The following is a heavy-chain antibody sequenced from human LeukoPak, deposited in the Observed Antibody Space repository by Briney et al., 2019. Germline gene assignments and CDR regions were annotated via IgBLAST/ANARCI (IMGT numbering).Heavy chain of an antibody. J-gene: IGHJ4*02. CDR2: IYPADSDT. CDR1: GYIFVSYW. Sequence: GESLKISCQVSGYIFVSYWIGWVRQMPGKGLESMGIIYPADSDTTYSPSFQGQVTISDDKSISTVYLQWSSLKASDTAMYYCARQSRDGSKTRGYYFDYWGQGTLVTVSS. V-gene: IGHV5-51*01. CDR3: ARQSRDGSKTRGYYFDY. D-gene: IGHD3-10*01.